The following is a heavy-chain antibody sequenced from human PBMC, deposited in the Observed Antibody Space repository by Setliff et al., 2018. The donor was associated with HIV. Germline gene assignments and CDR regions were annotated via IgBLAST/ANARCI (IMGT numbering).Heavy chain of an antibody. CDR3: ARGRPTGYFDC. Sequence: PGGSLRLSCAASGFAFSSYWMSWVRQAPGKGLEWVSYISSSGSTIYYADSVKGRFITFRDNAKNSLYLQMNSLRAEDTAVYYCARGRPTGYFDCWGQGTLVTVSS. CDR2: ISSSGSTI. D-gene: IGHD1-1*01. CDR1: GFAFSSYW. J-gene: IGHJ4*02. V-gene: IGHV3-48*03.